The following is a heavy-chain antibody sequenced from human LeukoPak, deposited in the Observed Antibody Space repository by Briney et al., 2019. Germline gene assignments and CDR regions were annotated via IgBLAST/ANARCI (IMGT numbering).Heavy chain of an antibody. V-gene: IGHV4-39*07. D-gene: IGHD3-9*01. Sequence: SETLSLTCTVSGGSISSSSYYWGWIRQPPGKGLEWIGNIHYTGSTDYNPSLKSRVNISVDRSKNQFSLKLSSVTAADTAVYYCARSMTDYYSRYAQEVWGQGTTVTVSS. CDR1: GGSISSSSYY. J-gene: IGHJ6*02. CDR2: IHYTGST. CDR3: ARSMTDYYSRYAQEV.